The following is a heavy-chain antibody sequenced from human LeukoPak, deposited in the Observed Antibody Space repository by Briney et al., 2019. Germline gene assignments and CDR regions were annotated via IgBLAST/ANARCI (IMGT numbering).Heavy chain of an antibody. CDR3: AKDCGGDCYSRKYFQH. D-gene: IGHD2-21*01. CDR1: GFTFSTYA. V-gene: IGHV3-23*01. Sequence: PGGSLRLSCAASGFTFSTYAMSWVRQAPGKGLEWVSAISGSGGSTYYADSVRGRFTISRDNSKNTLYLQMNSLRAEDTAVYCCAKDCGGDCYSRKYFQHWGQGTLVTVSS. J-gene: IGHJ1*01. CDR2: ISGSGGST.